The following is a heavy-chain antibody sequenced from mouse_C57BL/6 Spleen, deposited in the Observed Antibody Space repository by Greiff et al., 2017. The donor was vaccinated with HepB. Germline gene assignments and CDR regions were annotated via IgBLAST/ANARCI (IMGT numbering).Heavy chain of an antibody. CDR1: GFTFSDYY. CDR3: ARSNPRFAY. Sequence: EVNVVESGGGLVQPGGSLKLSCAASGFTFSDYYMYWVRQTPEKRLEWVAYISNGGGSTYYPDTVKGRFTISRDNAKNTLYLQMSRLKSEDTAMYYCARSNPRFAYWGQGTLFTGSA. V-gene: IGHV5-12*01. CDR2: ISNGGGST. D-gene: IGHD2-5*01. J-gene: IGHJ3*01.